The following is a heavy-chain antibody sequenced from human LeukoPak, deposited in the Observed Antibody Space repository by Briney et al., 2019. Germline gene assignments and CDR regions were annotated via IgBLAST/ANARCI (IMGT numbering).Heavy chain of an antibody. J-gene: IGHJ4*02. CDR3: ARVSYYDSSGNRGAFDY. CDR2: INHSGST. CDR1: GGSFSGYY. V-gene: IGHV4-34*01. Sequence: SETLSLTCAVYGGSFSGYYWSWIRQVPGKGLEWIGEINHSGSTNYNPSLKSRVTISVDKSKNQFSLKLSSVTAADTAVYYCARVSYYDSSGNRGAFDYWGQGTLVTVSS. D-gene: IGHD3-22*01.